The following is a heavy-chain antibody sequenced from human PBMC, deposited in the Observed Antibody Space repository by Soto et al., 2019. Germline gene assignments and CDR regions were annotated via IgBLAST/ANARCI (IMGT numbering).Heavy chain of an antibody. J-gene: IGHJ5*02. CDR2: IYYSGST. V-gene: IGHV4-31*03. D-gene: IGHD6-13*01. Sequence: SETLSLTCTVSGGSISSSSYYWGWIRQPPGKGLEWIGYIYYSGSTYYNPSLKSRVTISVDTSKNQFSLKLSSVTAADTAVYYCARGRVSPPNWFDPWGQGTLVTVSS. CDR3: ARGRVSPPNWFDP. CDR1: GGSISSSSYY.